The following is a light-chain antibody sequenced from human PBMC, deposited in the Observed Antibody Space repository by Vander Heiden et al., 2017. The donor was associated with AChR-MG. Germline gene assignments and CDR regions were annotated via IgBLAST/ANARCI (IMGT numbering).Light chain of an antibody. CDR2: GKN. Sequence: SSELTQDPAVSVALGQTVRITCQGDSLRSYYASWYQQKPGQAPVLVIYGKNNRHSGIPDRFSGSSSGNTASLTITGAQAEDEADYYCNSRDSSGNHRGVFGTGTKVTVL. CDR1: SLRSYY. V-gene: IGLV3-19*01. J-gene: IGLJ1*01. CDR3: NSRDSSGNHRGV.